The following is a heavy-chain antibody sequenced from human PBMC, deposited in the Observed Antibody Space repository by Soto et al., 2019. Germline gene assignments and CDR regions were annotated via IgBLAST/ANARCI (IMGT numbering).Heavy chain of an antibody. J-gene: IGHJ6*03. Sequence: SETLSLTCAVYGGSFSGYYWSWIRQPPGKGLEWIGEINHSGSTNYNPSLKSRVTISVDTSKNQFSLKLSSVTAADTAVYYCASTPFSTRVVLYYEFFIDGWGKGTTVNVSS. CDR2: INHSGST. CDR1: GGSFSGYY. CDR3: ASTPFSTRVVLYYEFFIDG. V-gene: IGHV4-34*01. D-gene: IGHD2-2*01.